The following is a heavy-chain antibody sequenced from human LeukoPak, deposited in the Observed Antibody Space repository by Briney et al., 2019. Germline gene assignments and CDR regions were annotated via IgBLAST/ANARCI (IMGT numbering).Heavy chain of an antibody. J-gene: IGHJ4*02. D-gene: IGHD3-22*01. Sequence: GGSLRLSCAASGFTFSSYWMSWVRQAPGKGLEWVANIKQDGSEKYYVDSVKGRFTISRDNAKNSLYLQMNSLRAADTAVYYCARGLRHYYDSSGYYYVAGHWGQGTLVTVSS. CDR3: ARGLRHYYDSSGYYYVAGH. CDR2: IKQDGSEK. CDR1: GFTFSSYW. V-gene: IGHV3-7*01.